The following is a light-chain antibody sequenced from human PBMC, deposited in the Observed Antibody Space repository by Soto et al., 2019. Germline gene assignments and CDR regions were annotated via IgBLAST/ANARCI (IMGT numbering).Light chain of an antibody. Sequence: EFVMTQSPATLSVSAGERATLSCRASQSVSSNLAWYQQKPGQAPRLLIYGASTRATVIPARFSGSGSGTEFTLTISSLQSEDFAVYYCQQYNNWPPITFGQGTRLEIK. J-gene: IGKJ5*01. CDR3: QQYNNWPPIT. CDR2: GAS. V-gene: IGKV3-15*01. CDR1: QSVSSN.